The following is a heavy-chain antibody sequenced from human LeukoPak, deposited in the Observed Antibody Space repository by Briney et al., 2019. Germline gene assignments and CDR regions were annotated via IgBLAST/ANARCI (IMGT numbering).Heavy chain of an antibody. D-gene: IGHD3-9*01. V-gene: IGHV1-2*02. J-gene: IGHJ4*02. Sequence: ASVKVSCKASGYTFTGYYMHWVRQAPGQGLEWMGWINPNSGGTNYAQKFQGRVTMPRDTSISTAYMELSRLRSDDTAVYYCAREGHYDILTGYYSSVLDYWGQGTLVTVSS. CDR2: INPNSGGT. CDR3: AREGHYDILTGYYSSVLDY. CDR1: GYTFTGYY.